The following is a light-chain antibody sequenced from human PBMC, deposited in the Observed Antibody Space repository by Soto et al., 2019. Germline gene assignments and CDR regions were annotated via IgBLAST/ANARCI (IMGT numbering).Light chain of an antibody. V-gene: IGLV2-8*01. CDR3: SSYGGSNNHVV. CDR1: SSDVGGYNY. CDR2: EVS. J-gene: IGLJ2*01. Sequence: QSVLTQPPSASGSPGQSVTISCTGTSSDVGGYNYVSWYQQHPGKATKLMIYEVSKRPSGVPDRFSGSKSGNTASLTVSGLQADDEADYYCSSYGGSNNHVVFGGGTKLTVL.